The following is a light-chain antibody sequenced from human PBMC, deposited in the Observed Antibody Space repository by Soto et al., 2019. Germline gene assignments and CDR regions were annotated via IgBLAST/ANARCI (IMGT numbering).Light chain of an antibody. CDR2: GAS. CDR3: QQYGSSRT. Sequence: EIVLTQSPGTLSLSPGERATLSCRASQSVSSSYLAWYQQKPGQAPRLLIYGASSRATGIPDRFSGSGSGTDFLLTIGRLEPEDFAVYYCQQYGSSRTFGQGTKLQI. V-gene: IGKV3-20*01. CDR1: QSVSSSY. J-gene: IGKJ2*01.